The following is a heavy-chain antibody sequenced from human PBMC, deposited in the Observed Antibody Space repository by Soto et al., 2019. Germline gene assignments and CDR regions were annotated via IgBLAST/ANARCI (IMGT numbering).Heavy chain of an antibody. V-gene: IGHV1-2*02. CDR3: ARGGDSTSWYHFDY. Sequence: ASVKVSCRAAGYTFTGHYIHWVRPAPGQGLEWMGWLNPNSGGTNYAQKVQGKFTLARDTSISTAYVQLSSLRSADTAVYYCARGGDSTSWYHFDYWGQGTLVTVS. CDR1: GYTFTGHY. J-gene: IGHJ4*02. D-gene: IGHD6-13*01. CDR2: LNPNSGGT.